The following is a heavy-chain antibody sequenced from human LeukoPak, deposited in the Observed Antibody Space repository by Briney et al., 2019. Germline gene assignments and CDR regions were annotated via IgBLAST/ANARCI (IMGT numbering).Heavy chain of an antibody. CDR1: GFTFSSYA. J-gene: IGHJ4*02. CDR3: AKGTKGFDY. Sequence: GGSLRLSCAASGFTFSSYAVSWIRKAPGKGLERVSGITNGGEDTYYADSVKGRFTISRDNSKNTLFLQMNSLRAEDTAIYYCAKGTKGFDYWGQGTLVTVSS. V-gene: IGHV3-23*01. CDR2: ITNGGEDT.